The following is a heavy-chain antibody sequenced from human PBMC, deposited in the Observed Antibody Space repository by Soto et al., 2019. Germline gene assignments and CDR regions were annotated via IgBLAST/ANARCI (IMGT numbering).Heavy chain of an antibody. J-gene: IGHJ4*02. CDR1: GGSISSGGYY. CDR2: IYYSGST. CDR3: ARVVSSSIQYYFDY. Sequence: TLSLTCTVSGGSISSGGYYWSWIRQHPGKGLEWIGYIYYSGSTYYNPSLKSRVTISVDTSKNQFSLKLSSVTAADTAVYYCARVVSSSIQYYFDYWGQGTLVTVSS. V-gene: IGHV4-31*03. D-gene: IGHD6-6*01.